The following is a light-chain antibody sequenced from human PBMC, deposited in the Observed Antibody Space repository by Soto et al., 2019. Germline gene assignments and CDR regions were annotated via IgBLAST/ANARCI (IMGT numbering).Light chain of an antibody. CDR3: QQYGSSPET. Sequence: EIVLTQSPGTLSLSPGERATLSCRASQSVNSRYLAWYQQKPGQAPRLLIYGASSRATGSPDRFSGSGSGTDFTLTISRLEPEDFAVYYCQQYGSSPETFGQGTKVEIK. CDR1: QSVNSRY. V-gene: IGKV3-20*01. J-gene: IGKJ1*01. CDR2: GAS.